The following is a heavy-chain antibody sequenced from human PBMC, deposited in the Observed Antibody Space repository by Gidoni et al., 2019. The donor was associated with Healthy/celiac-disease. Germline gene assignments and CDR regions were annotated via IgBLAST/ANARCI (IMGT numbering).Heavy chain of an antibody. CDR1: GFTFSSYS. J-gene: IGHJ5*02. V-gene: IGHV3-21*01. Sequence: EVQLVESGGGLVKPGGSLRLSCAAPGFTFSSYSMNWVRQAPGKGLEWVSSISSSSSYIYYADSVKGRFTISRDNAKNSLYLQMNSLRAEDTAVYYCARDYGDYVDWFDPWGQGTLVTVSS. CDR2: ISSSSSYI. CDR3: ARDYGDYVDWFDP. D-gene: IGHD4-17*01.